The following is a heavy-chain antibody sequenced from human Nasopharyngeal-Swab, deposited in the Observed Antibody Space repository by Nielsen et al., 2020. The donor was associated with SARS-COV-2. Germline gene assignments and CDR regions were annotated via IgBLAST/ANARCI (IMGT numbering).Heavy chain of an antibody. J-gene: IGHJ3*02. CDR2: IYSGGST. D-gene: IGHD2-15*01. V-gene: IGHV3-66*01. CDR3: ASSIVVVVAALDAFDI. Sequence: GESLKISCAASGFTVSSNYMSWVRQAPGKGLEWVSVIYSGGSTYYADSVKGRFTISRDNSKNTLYLQMNSLSAEDTAVYYCASSIVVVVAALDAFDIWGQGTMVTVSS. CDR1: GFTVSSNY.